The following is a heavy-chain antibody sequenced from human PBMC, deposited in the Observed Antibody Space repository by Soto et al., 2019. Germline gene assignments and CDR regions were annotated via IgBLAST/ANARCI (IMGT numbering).Heavy chain of an antibody. Sequence: QVQLVQSGAEVKKPGSSVKVSCKASGGTFSGYAISWVRQAPGQGLEWMGGIIPIFGTADYAQKFQGRVTITADESARTAYMGLSSLRSEDTAVYYWASHGIPSPNSSPYYYSGMDVWGQGTTVTVSS. J-gene: IGHJ6*02. D-gene: IGHD1-26*01. CDR3: ASHGIPSPNSSPYYYSGMDV. CDR2: IIPIFGTA. V-gene: IGHV1-69*12. CDR1: GGTFSGYA.